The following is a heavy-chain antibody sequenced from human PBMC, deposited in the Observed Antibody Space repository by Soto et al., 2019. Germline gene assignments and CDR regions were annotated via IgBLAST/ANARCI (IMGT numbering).Heavy chain of an antibody. D-gene: IGHD3-10*01. CDR2: IYYSGST. CDR1: GGSISSSSYY. Sequence: SETLSLTCTVSGGSISSSSYYWGWIRQPPGKGLEWIGSIYYSGSTYYNPSLKSRVTISVDTSKNQFSLKLSSVTAADTAVYYCARHSNSGSYGGYYYYGMDVWGQGTTVTVSS. V-gene: IGHV4-39*01. CDR3: ARHSNSGSYGGYYYYGMDV. J-gene: IGHJ6*02.